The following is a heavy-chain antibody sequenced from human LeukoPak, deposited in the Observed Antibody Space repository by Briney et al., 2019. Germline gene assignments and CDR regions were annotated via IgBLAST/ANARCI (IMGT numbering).Heavy chain of an antibody. Sequence: SVKVSCKASGGTFSSYAISWVRQAPGQGLEWMGRIIPILGIANYAQKFQGRVTITADKSTSTAYMELSSLRSEDTAVYYCASTHYYDSSGYYVDYWGQGTLVTVSS. CDR1: GGTFSSYA. D-gene: IGHD3-22*01. CDR2: IIPILGIA. CDR3: ASTHYYDSSGYYVDY. J-gene: IGHJ4*02. V-gene: IGHV1-69*04.